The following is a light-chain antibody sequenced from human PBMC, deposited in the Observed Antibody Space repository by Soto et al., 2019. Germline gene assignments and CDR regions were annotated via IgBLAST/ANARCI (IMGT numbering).Light chain of an antibody. J-gene: IGKJ1*01. Sequence: DIVMTQSPDSLAVSLGERATINCKSSQSVLYSSNNKNYLAWYQQKPGQPPKLLIYWASTRESGVPDRXSGSGSGTDFTLTISSLQAGDVAVYYCQQYYSTPWTFGQGTKVEVK. V-gene: IGKV4-1*01. CDR2: WAS. CDR1: QSVLYSSNNKNY. CDR3: QQYYSTPWT.